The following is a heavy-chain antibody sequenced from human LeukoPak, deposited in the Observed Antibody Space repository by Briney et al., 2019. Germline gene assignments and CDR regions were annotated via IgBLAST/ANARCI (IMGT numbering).Heavy chain of an antibody. CDR2: ISYDGSNK. J-gene: IGHJ6*02. V-gene: IGHV3-30-3*01. CDR1: GFTFSSYA. CDR3: ARDQGDYYYYGMDV. Sequence: PGGSLRLSCAASGFTFSSYAMHWVRQAPGKGLEWVAVISYDGSNKYYADSAKGRFTISRDNSKNTLYLQMNSLRAEDTAVYYCARDQGDYYYYGMDVWGQGTTVTVSS. D-gene: IGHD3-10*01.